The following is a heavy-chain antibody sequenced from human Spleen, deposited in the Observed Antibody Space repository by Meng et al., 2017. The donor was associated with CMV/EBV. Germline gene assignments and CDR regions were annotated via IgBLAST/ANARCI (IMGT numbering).Heavy chain of an antibody. CDR2: ISAYNGDT. J-gene: IGHJ4*02. CDR3: ARGLYCSVTNCPGGY. V-gene: IGHV1-18*01. CDR1: GFKFTSYG. Sequence: SGFKFTSYGFTWVRQAPGQGLEWMGWISAYNGDTKYAQKLQGRVTMTTDTSTSTAYMELRTLRSDDTAVYYCARGLYCSVTNCPGGYWGQGTLVTVSS. D-gene: IGHD2-15*01.